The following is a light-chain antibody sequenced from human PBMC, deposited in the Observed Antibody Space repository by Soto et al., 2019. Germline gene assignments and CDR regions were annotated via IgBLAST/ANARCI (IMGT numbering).Light chain of an antibody. V-gene: IGKV3D-15*01. CDR1: QSVNSN. CDR2: GAS. J-gene: IGKJ2*01. Sequence: EIVMTQSPASLSLSPGDSATLSCRASQSVNSNLAWFQQKPGQPPRLVIVGASIWATDIPSRFSGGGSGTQFALTITGLQSGDFAVYYWQQYHDWPVPLGQGAKLEI. CDR3: QQYHDWPVP.